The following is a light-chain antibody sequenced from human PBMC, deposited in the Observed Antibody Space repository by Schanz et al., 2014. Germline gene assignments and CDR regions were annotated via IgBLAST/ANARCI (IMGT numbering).Light chain of an antibody. Sequence: QSVLTQPPSASGTPGQRVTISCSGTSSNIGSSFVSWYQQFPRTAPKLLIYSNSQRPSGVPDRISASKSGTSASLAITGLRAEDESDYFCAAWDDSLNGRVFGGGTQLTVL. J-gene: IGLJ3*02. V-gene: IGLV1-47*01. CDR1: SSNIGSSF. CDR2: SNS. CDR3: AAWDDSLNGRV.